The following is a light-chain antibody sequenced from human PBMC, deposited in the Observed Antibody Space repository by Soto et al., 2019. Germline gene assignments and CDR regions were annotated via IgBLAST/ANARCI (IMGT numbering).Light chain of an antibody. CDR2: KIS. CDR1: ESLMHSDGNTY. J-gene: IGKJ1*01. V-gene: IGKV2-24*01. CDR3: LQVTHFPWA. Sequence: DIVMTQTPLSSRVTLGQPASITCTSSESLMHSDGNTYLSWLHQRPGQPPRLLIHKISNRFPGVPDRFSGSGAGTEFTLRISRIEPEYAGTFFCLQVTHFPWAFGQGTKV.